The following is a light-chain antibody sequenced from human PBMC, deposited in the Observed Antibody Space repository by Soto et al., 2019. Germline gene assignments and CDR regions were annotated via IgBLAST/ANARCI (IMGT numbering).Light chain of an antibody. CDR3: HQYDDWPPGYT. Sequence: EIVMTQSPATLSVSPGERATLSCRASQSVSNNLAWYQQRLGQAPRLLIHGASTRATGIPARFGGSGSGTEFTRTISSLQSEDFALYYCHQYDDWPPGYTFGQGTKLEI. CDR1: QSVSNN. CDR2: GAS. V-gene: IGKV3-15*01. J-gene: IGKJ2*01.